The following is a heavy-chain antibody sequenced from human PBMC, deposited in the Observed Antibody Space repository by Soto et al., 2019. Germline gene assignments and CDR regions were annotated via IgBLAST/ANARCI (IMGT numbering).Heavy chain of an antibody. D-gene: IGHD2-2*01. CDR3: ARYRRRYCSSTSCYDSGY. CDR1: GFTFSSYA. Sequence: AGGTLRLSCAASGFTFSSYAMSWVRQAPGKGLEWVSAISGSGGSTYYADSVKGRFTISRDNSKNTLYLQMNSLRAEDTAVYYCARYRRRYCSSTSCYDSGYWGQGTLVTVSS. J-gene: IGHJ4*02. V-gene: IGHV3-23*01. CDR2: ISGSGGST.